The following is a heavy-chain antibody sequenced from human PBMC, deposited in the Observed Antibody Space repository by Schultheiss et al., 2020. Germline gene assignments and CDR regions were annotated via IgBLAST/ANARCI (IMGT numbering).Heavy chain of an antibody. Sequence: GGSLRLSCAVFGFNVNSHYMSWVRQVPGKGLEWVSVIYSDGSTYYGDFMKGRFTISRDNSKNTLYLQMNSLRAEDTAVYYCAKDLQLERDFDYWGQGTLVTVSS. CDR2: IYSDGST. CDR1: GFNVNSHY. V-gene: IGHV3-53*01. D-gene: IGHD1-1*01. J-gene: IGHJ4*02. CDR3: AKDLQLERDFDY.